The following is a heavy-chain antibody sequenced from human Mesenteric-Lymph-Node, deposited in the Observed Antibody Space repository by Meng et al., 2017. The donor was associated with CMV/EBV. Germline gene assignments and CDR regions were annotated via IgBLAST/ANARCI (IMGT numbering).Heavy chain of an antibody. CDR1: ALTFSGYA. J-gene: IGHJ6*02. CDR2: ISYDGSNE. Sequence: GGSLRLSCAASALTFSGYAMHWVRQAPGKGLEWVAVISYDGSNEDYAESVKGRFTISRDNSKNTLYLQMISLRTEDTAVYYCVRDIGRYCIGGTCYARPYLYDLDVWGQGTTVTVSS. D-gene: IGHD2-15*01. V-gene: IGHV3-30-3*01. CDR3: VRDIGRYCIGGTCYARPYLYDLDV.